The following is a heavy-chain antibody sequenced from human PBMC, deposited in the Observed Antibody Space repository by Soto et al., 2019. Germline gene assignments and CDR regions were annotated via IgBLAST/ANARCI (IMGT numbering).Heavy chain of an antibody. J-gene: IGHJ6*02. CDR3: ARAGIAVAGTAGYHYGMDV. Sequence: QVQLVQSGAEAKKPGSSVKVSCKASGGTFSSYAISWVRQAPGQGLEWLGGIIPIFGTANYAQKFQGRVTITADEATSTAYMELSRLRSEDTAVHYCARAGIAVAGTAGYHYGMDVWGQGTTVTVSS. D-gene: IGHD6-19*01. CDR2: IIPIFGTA. CDR1: GGTFSSYA. V-gene: IGHV1-69*12.